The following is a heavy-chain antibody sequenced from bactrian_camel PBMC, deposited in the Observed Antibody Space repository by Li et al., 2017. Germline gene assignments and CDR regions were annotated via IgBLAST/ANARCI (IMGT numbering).Heavy chain of an antibody. Sequence: HVQLVESGGGLVRPGGSLRLSCAASGFTFTNYWMHWVRQGPGKGLEWVSSIYTGGGSTYYADPVKGRFTVSRDNAKNTLYLQLNSLKTEDTAMYYCAKVGSLGITEWDFEDYWGQGTQVTVS. CDR2: IYTGGGST. V-gene: IGHV3S1*01. CDR3: AKVGSLGITEWDFEDY. CDR1: GFTFTNYW. J-gene: IGHJ4*01. D-gene: IGHD5*01.